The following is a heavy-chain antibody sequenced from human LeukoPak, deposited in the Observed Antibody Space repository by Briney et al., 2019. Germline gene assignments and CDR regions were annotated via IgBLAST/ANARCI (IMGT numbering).Heavy chain of an antibody. J-gene: IGHJ6*02. Sequence: ASVKVSCKASGYTFTSYYMHWVRQAPGQGLEWMGGIIPIFGTANYAQKFQGRVTITADESTSTAYMELSSLRSEDTAVYYCARDTIAAAGSYYYYYGMDVWGQGTTVTVSS. CDR3: ARDTIAAAGSYYYYYGMDV. CDR1: GYTFTSYY. CDR2: IIPIFGTA. D-gene: IGHD6-13*01. V-gene: IGHV1-69*13.